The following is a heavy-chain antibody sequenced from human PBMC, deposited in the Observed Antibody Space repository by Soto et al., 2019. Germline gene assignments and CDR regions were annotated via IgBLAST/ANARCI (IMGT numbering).Heavy chain of an antibody. J-gene: IGHJ6*02. CDR2: INHSGST. CDR1: GGSFSGYY. D-gene: IGHD6-19*01. V-gene: IGHV4-34*01. CDR3: ARGLGRSSGWYGRGFSMDV. Sequence: PSETLSLTCAVYGGSFSGYYWSWIRQPPGKGLEWIGEINHSGSTNYNPSLKSRVTISVDTSKNQFSLKLSSVTAADTAVYYCARGLGRSSGWYGRGFSMDVWGQGTTVTVSS.